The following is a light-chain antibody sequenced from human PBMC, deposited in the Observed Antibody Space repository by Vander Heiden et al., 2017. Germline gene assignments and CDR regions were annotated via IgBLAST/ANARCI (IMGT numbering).Light chain of an antibody. CDR3: NSNTTNNTLV. Sequence: QSALTQPPPVYASPGQSVTISCTGTSSDIGNYNRVSWYQQAPGTAPKLIIYEVTSRPSGVPGRFSASKSSNTASLTITGLQADDEADYYCNSNTTNNTLVFGGGTKLTVL. J-gene: IGLJ2*01. CDR1: SSDIGNYNR. V-gene: IGLV2-18*02. CDR2: EVT.